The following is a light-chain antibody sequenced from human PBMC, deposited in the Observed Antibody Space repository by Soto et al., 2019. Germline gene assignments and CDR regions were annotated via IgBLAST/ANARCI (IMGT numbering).Light chain of an antibody. CDR3: SSYTSSSTYV. Sequence: QCVLTQPASVSGSPGQSITISCTGTSNDVGGYNYVSWYQQHPGKAPKLMIYDVSNRPSGVSNRFSGSKSGNTASLTISWLQAEDEADYYCSSYTSSSTYVFGTGTKVTVL. CDR1: SNDVGGYNY. CDR2: DVS. V-gene: IGLV2-14*01. J-gene: IGLJ1*01.